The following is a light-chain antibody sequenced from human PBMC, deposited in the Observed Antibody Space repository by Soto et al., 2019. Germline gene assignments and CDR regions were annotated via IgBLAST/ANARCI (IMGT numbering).Light chain of an antibody. J-gene: IGKJ1*01. V-gene: IGKV2-30*01. Sequence: DVVLTQSPLSLPVNFGQPASISCRSSKSLVYSDGNTHLSWFHQRPGQSPRRLIYRVSSRDSGVPDRFSGSESGTDFTLEISRLEAEDVVIYLCTQGTHWPRTFGQGTKVEV. CDR2: RVS. CDR1: KSLVYSDGNTH. CDR3: TQGTHWPRT.